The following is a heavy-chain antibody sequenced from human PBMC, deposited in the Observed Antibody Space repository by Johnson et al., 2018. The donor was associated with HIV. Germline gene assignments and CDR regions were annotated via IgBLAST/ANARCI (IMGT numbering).Heavy chain of an antibody. D-gene: IGHD4-17*01. CDR3: ARMTTTVSHHDAFDI. CDR1: GFTFSSYD. Sequence: VQLVESGGGLVQPGGSLRLSCAASGFTFSSYDMHWVRQGTGKGLEWVSAIGTAGDTYYPGSVKGRFTISRENAKNSLYLQMNSLRAEDTAVYYCARMTTTVSHHDAFDIWGQGTMVTVSS. CDR2: IGTAGDT. J-gene: IGHJ3*02. V-gene: IGHV3-13*01.